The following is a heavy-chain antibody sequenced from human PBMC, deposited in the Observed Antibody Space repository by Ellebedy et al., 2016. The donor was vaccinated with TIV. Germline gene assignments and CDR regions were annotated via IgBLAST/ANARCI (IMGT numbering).Heavy chain of an antibody. CDR2: FDPEDGET. Sequence: ASVKVSCKVSGYTLTELSMHWVRQAPGKGLEWMGGFDPEDGETIYAQKFQGRVTMTEDTSTDTAYMELSSLRSEDTAVYYCWISGYYYYGMDVWGQGTTVTVSS. J-gene: IGHJ6*02. CDR3: WISGYYYYGMDV. CDR1: GYTLTELS. V-gene: IGHV1-24*01. D-gene: IGHD2-2*03.